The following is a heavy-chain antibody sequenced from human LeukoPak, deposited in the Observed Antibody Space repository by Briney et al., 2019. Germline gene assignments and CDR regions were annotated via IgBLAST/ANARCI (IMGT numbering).Heavy chain of an antibody. J-gene: IGHJ6*03. D-gene: IGHD3/OR15-3a*01. CDR1: GFTFSNYA. CDR3: AGTGYSGYYYYYMDV. CDR2: ISSSGSTI. Sequence: GGSLRLSCAASGFTFSNYAMNWVRQAPGKGLEWVSYISSSGSTIYYADSVKGRFTISRDNAKNSLYLQMNSLRAEDTAVYYCAGTGYSGYYYYYMDVWGKGTTVTISS. V-gene: IGHV3-48*03.